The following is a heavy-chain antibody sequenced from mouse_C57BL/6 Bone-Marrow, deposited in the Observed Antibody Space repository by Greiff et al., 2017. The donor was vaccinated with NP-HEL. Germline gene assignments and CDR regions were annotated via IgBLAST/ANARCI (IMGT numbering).Heavy chain of an antibody. CDR1: GYTFTSYW. V-gene: IGHV1-55*01. CDR2: IYPGSGST. D-gene: IGHD2-2*01. Sequence: QVQLQQPGAELVKPGASVKMSCKASGYTFTSYWITWVKQRPGQGLEWIGDIYPGSGSTNYIEKFKSKATLTVDTSSSTAYMQLSSLTSEDSAVYYCARRVLIYYGYDEFAYWGQGTLVTVSA. J-gene: IGHJ3*01. CDR3: ARRVLIYYGYDEFAY.